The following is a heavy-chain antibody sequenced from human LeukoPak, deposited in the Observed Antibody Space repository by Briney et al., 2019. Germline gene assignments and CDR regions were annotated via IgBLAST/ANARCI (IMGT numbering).Heavy chain of an antibody. CDR2: ISDIGSI. J-gene: IGHJ4*02. CDR1: GGSISSYY. Sequence: SETLSLTCTASGGSISSYYWSWIRQPPGKGLEWIAYISDIGSINYNPSLKSRVTISLDTSKNQFSLKLSSVTAAGTAVYYCAGHHPRNTVDFWGQGTLVTLSS. CDR3: AGHHPRNTVDF. V-gene: IGHV4-59*08. D-gene: IGHD2/OR15-2a*01.